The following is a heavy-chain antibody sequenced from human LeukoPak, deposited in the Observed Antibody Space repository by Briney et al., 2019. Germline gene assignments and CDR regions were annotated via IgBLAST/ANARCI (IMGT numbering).Heavy chain of an antibody. CDR2: ISAYIGNT. D-gene: IGHD6-13*01. CDR1: GYTFTNYG. Sequence: ASVKVSCKASGYTFTNYGITWVRQAPGQGLEWMGWISAYIGNTNYAQKLQGRVTMTEDTSTDTAYMELSSLRSEDTAVYYCATGTSSSWYYFDYWGQGTLVTVSS. CDR3: ATGTSSSWYYFDY. V-gene: IGHV1-18*01. J-gene: IGHJ4*02.